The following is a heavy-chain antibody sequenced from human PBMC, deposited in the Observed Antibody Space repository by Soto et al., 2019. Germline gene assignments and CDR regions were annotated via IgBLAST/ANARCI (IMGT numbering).Heavy chain of an antibody. CDR3: ACVRRGVLWFGELLPFDY. CDR1: GYTFTSYG. CDR2: ISAYNGNT. Sequence: ASVKVSCKASGYTFTSYGISWVRQAPGQGLEWMGWISAYNGNTNYAQKLQGRVTMTTDTSTSTAYMELRSLRSDDTAVYYCACVRRGVLWFGELLPFDYWGQGTLVTVSS. V-gene: IGHV1-18*01. D-gene: IGHD3-10*01. J-gene: IGHJ4*02.